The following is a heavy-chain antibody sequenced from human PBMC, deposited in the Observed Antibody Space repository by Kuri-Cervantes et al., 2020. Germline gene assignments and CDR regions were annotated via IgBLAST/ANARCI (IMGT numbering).Heavy chain of an antibody. CDR2: ISWNSGSI. Sequence: GGSLRLSCAASGLTFDDYAMHWVRQAPGKGLEGVSGISWNSGSIGYADSVNGRFTISRDNAKNSLYLQMNSLRAEDTALYYCAKDLTYSGSYLYEHWGQGTLVTVSS. J-gene: IGHJ1*01. CDR3: AKDLTYSGSYLYEH. CDR1: GLTFDDYA. V-gene: IGHV3-9*01. D-gene: IGHD1-26*01.